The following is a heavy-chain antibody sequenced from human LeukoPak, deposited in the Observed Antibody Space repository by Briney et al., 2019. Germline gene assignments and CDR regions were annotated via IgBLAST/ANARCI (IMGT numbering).Heavy chain of an antibody. D-gene: IGHD3-22*01. CDR3: ARAPYYYDSSGYSHDY. CDR2: IYTSGST. V-gene: IGHV4-4*07. CDR1: GGSISSYY. Sequence: PSETLSLTCTVSGGSISSYYWSWIRQPAGKGLEWIGRIYTSGSTNYNPSLKSRVTMSVDTSKNQFSLKLSSVTAADTAVYYCARAPYYYDSSGYSHDYWGQGTLVTVSS. J-gene: IGHJ4*02.